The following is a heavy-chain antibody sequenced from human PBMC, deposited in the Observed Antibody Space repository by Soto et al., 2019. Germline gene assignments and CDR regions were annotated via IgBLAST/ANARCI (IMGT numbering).Heavy chain of an antibody. CDR1: GDSVSSNSAA. CDR2: TYYRSKWYN. D-gene: IGHD2-15*01. J-gene: IGHJ5*02. V-gene: IGHV6-1*01. CDR3: ALGICSGGSCYGGEFDP. Sequence: SPTLSLTCAISGDSVSSNSAAWNWIRQSPSRGLEWLGRTYYRSKWYNDYAVSVKSRITINPDTSKNQFSLQLNSVTPEDTAVYYCALGICSGGSCYGGEFDPWGQGTLVTVSS.